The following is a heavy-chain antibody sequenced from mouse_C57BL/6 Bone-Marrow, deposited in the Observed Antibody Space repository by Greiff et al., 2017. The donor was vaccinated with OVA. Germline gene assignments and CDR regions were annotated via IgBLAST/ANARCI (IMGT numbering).Heavy chain of an antibody. V-gene: IGHV1-81*01. D-gene: IGHD1-1*01. J-gene: IGHJ1*03. CDR2: IYPRSGNT. CDR3: ARDYGSSFHYWYFEV. Sequence: VQLQQSGAELARPGASVKLSCKASGYTFTSYGISWVKQRTGQGLEWIGEIYPRSGNTYYNEKFKGKATLTVDKSSSTAYMELRSLTSEDSAVYFCARDYGSSFHYWYFEVWGTGTTVTVSS. CDR1: GYTFTSYG.